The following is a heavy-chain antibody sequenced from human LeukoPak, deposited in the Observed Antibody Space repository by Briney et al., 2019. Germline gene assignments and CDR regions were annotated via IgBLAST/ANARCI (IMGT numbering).Heavy chain of an antibody. CDR2: INSDGSST. D-gene: IGHD3-22*01. J-gene: IGHJ4*02. CDR3: ANSGSRAWLFPYYFDY. Sequence: GGSLRLSCAASGFTFSSYWMHWVRQAPGKGLVWVSRINSDGSSTSYADSVKGRFTISRDNSKNTLYLQMNSLRAEDTAVYYCANSGSRAWLFPYYFDYWGQGTLVTVSS. V-gene: IGHV3-74*01. CDR1: GFTFSSYW.